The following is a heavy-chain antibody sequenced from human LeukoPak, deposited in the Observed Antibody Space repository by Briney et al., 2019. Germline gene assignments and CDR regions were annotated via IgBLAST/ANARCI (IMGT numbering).Heavy chain of an antibody. CDR1: GFTFSSYG. CDR3: ARDERKYCSSNSCSVNL. V-gene: IGHV3-33*01. Sequence: PGRSLRLSCAASGFTFSSYGMHWVRQAPGKGLEWVAVIWYDGSHIYYADSVKGRFTASRDNSKNTLYLQVNSLRAEDTAVYYCARDERKYCSSNSCSVNLWRQGTLVTVSS. CDR2: IWYDGSHI. D-gene: IGHD2-2*01. J-gene: IGHJ5*02.